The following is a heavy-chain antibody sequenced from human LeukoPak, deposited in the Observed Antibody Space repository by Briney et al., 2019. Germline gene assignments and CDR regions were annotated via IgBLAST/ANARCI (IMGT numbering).Heavy chain of an antibody. J-gene: IGHJ4*02. V-gene: IGHV4-34*01. Sequence: SETLSLTCAVYGGSFSGYYWSWIRQPPGKGLEWIAEIHHSGSINYNPSLKSRVTISVDKAKNQFSLNLNSVTAADTAVYDCARDLYYYDSSSYYLFDYWGQGTLVTVSS. CDR2: IHHSGSI. D-gene: IGHD3-22*01. CDR1: GGSFSGYY. CDR3: ARDLYYYDSSSYYLFDY.